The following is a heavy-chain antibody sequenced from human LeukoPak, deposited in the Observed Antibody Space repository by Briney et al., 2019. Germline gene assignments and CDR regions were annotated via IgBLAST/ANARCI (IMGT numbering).Heavy chain of an antibody. CDR3: ARDWYHAIDY. J-gene: IGHJ4*02. V-gene: IGHV3-7*01. CDR1: GFTFSRYW. D-gene: IGHD2-2*01. CDR2: IKQDGSEE. Sequence: GGSLRLSCAASGFTFSRYWMTWVRQAPGKGLEWVANIKQDGSEEYYVDSVKGRFTISRDNAKNTLYLEMNSLRAEDTAVYYCARDWYHAIDYWGQGTLVTVSS.